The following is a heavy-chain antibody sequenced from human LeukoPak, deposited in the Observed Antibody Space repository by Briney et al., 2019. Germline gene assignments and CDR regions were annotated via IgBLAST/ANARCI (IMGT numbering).Heavy chain of an antibody. D-gene: IGHD5-24*01. Sequence: PGGSLRLSCAASGFTFSSYEMNWVRQAPGKGLEWVSYISSSGSTIYYADSVKGRFTISRDNAKNSLYLQMNSLRAEDTAVYYCARRQLDQFDYWGQGTLVTVSS. CDR2: ISSSGSTI. CDR3: ARRQLDQFDY. CDR1: GFTFSSYE. V-gene: IGHV3-48*03. J-gene: IGHJ4*02.